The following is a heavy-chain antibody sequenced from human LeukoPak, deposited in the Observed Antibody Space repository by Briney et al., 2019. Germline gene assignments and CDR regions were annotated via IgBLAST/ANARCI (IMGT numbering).Heavy chain of an antibody. CDR3: ARDRVYDFWSGYYYYYMDV. Sequence: GGSLRLSCAASGFTFSSYAMHWVRQAPGKGLEWVAVISYDGSNKYYADSVKGRFTISRDNSKNTLYLQMNSLRAEDTAVYYCARDRVYDFWSGYYYYYMDVWGKGTTVTVSS. CDR2: ISYDGSNK. V-gene: IGHV3-30-3*01. J-gene: IGHJ6*03. CDR1: GFTFSSYA. D-gene: IGHD3-3*01.